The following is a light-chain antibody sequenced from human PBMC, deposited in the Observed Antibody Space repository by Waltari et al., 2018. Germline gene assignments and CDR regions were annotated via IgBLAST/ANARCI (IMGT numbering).Light chain of an antibody. J-gene: IGLJ1*01. V-gene: IGLV3-1*01. CDR1: KLGDKS. Sequence: SYERTQPPSVSVSPGQTASITCSGDKLGDKSACWYQQKPGQSPGLVIYQDSKRPSGIPARFSGSNSGNTATLTISGTQAMDEADYYCQAWDSSTGVFGTGTKVTVL. CDR3: QAWDSSTGV. CDR2: QDS.